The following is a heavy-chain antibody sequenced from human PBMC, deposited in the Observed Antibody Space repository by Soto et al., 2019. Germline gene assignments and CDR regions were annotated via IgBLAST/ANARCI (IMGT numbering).Heavy chain of an antibody. CDR2: ISGYNGNT. D-gene: IGHD1-1*01. J-gene: IGHJ6*02. CDR1: GYTFASFG. V-gene: IGHV1-18*04. Sequence: ASVKVSCKASGYTFASFGVSWVRQAPGQGLEWMGWISGYNGNTKYAQKLQGRVSMTTDTSTSTAYMELRSLRSDDTAMYYCAGRTYRDDPHYYYYGMDVWGQGTTVTVSS. CDR3: AGRTYRDDPHYYYYGMDV.